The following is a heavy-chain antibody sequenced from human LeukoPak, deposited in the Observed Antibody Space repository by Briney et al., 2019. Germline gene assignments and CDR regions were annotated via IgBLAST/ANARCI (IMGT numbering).Heavy chain of an antibody. CDR1: GYTFSSYG. Sequence: ASVKVSCKASGYTFSSYGISWVRQAPGQGLEWMGWISAYNGNTNYRQKLQGIVTMTTDTSTSTAYMDLRSLRSDDTAIYYCARDSPDGSGTYYNDSPDYWGQGTLVTVSS. D-gene: IGHD3-10*01. J-gene: IGHJ4*02. CDR2: ISAYNGNT. CDR3: ARDSPDGSGTYYNDSPDY. V-gene: IGHV1-18*01.